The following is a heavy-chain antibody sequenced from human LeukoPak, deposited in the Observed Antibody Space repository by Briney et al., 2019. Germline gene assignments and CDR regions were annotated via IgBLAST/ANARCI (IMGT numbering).Heavy chain of an antibody. CDR2: IAHHGNNK. CDR1: GFTFISSS. J-gene: IGHJ4*02. D-gene: IGHD2-8*02. Sequence: GGSLRLSCVASGFTFISSSMHWVRQGPGKGLEWVAYIAHHGNNKYYADYVKGRFTISRDNSKGSLYLQMNSLKADDTAEYYCATDGSWSCNDWGQGTLVRVSS. V-gene: IGHV3-30*02. CDR3: ATDGSWSCND.